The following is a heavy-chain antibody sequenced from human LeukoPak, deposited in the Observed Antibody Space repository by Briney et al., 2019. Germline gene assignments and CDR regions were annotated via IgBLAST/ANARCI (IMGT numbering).Heavy chain of an antibody. V-gene: IGHV1-2*06. Sequence: ASVKVPCKASGYTFTGYYMHWVRQAPGQGLEWMGQINPNSGGTNYAQKFQGRVTMTRDTSISTAYMELSRLRSDDTAVYYCASRTDDSSGYYYYYGMDVWGQGTTVTVSS. J-gene: IGHJ6*02. D-gene: IGHD3-22*01. CDR1: GYTFTGYY. CDR2: INPNSGGT. CDR3: ASRTDDSSGYYYYYGMDV.